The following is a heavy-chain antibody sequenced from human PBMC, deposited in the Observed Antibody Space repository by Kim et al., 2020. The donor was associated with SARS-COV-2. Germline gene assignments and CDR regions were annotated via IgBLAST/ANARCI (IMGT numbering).Heavy chain of an antibody. J-gene: IGHJ6*02. CDR1: GFAMSSYG. CDR2: IWYDGGNK. CDR3: ARAYAGYFKGLDV. D-gene: IGHD3-9*01. Sequence: GGSLRLSCAASGFAMSSYGMHWVRQAPGKGLEWVSLIWYDGGNKYYADSVKGRFTIYRDNSKNTLYLQMNSLRAEDTAVYYCARAYAGYFKGLDVWGQGTTVTVSS. V-gene: IGHV3-33*01.